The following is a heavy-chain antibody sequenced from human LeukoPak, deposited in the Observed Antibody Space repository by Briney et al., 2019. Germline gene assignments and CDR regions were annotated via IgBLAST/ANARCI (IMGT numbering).Heavy chain of an antibody. CDR2: ISSSSNFI. Sequence: PGGSLRLSCAASGFTFNTYSMNWVRQAPGKGLEWVSSISSSSNFIFYADSMKGRFTISRDNAKNSLFLQMNSLRADDTAAYYCARDLSGRDSSGYYRSFDCWGQGTLATVSS. D-gene: IGHD3-22*01. CDR3: ARDLSGRDSSGYYRSFDC. J-gene: IGHJ4*02. V-gene: IGHV3-21*01. CDR1: GFTFNTYS.